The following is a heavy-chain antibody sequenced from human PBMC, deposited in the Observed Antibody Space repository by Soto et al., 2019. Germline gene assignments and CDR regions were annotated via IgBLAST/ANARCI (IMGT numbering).Heavy chain of an antibody. Sequence: QVQLVQSGSEVKNPGSSVKVSCRASGGSLSSYPITWVRQAPGQGLEWMGRIIPIVGLTNYAQKFQGRVTITADKSTSTADMELSSLRSDDTAVYYCARPTGGHDSGGNYIDVWSKGTTVIVSS. CDR3: ARPTGGHDSGGNYIDV. J-gene: IGHJ6*03. D-gene: IGHD2-8*02. V-gene: IGHV1-69*02. CDR1: GGSLSSYP. CDR2: IIPIVGLT.